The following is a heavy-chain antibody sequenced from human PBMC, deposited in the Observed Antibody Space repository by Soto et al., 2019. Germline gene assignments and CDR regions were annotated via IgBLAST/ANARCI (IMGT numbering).Heavy chain of an antibody. CDR2: IIPILGIA. V-gene: IGHV1-69*08. D-gene: IGHD6-25*01. J-gene: IGHJ4*02. CDR3: ARDGYKAPFDY. CDR1: GGTFSSYT. Sequence: QVQLVQSGAEVKKPGSSVKVSCKASGGTFSSYTISWVRQAPGQGLEWMGRIIPILGIANYAQKFQGRVRIPAAKVTSTAYMELSSLSAEDTAVYYCARDGYKAPFDYWGQGTLVTVSS.